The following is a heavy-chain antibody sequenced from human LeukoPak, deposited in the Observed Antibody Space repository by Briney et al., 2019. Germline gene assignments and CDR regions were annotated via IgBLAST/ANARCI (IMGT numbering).Heavy chain of an antibody. V-gene: IGHV4-59*08. CDR3: ARHLTRSARNEMATLGY. J-gene: IGHJ4*02. CDR1: GGSISSYY. Sequence: SETLSLTCTVSGGSISSYYWSWIRQPPGKGLEWIGYIYYSGSTNYNPSLKSRVTISVDTSKNQFSLKLSSVTAADTAVYYCARHLTRSARNEMATLGYWGQGTLVTVSS. CDR2: IYYSGST. D-gene: IGHD5-24*01.